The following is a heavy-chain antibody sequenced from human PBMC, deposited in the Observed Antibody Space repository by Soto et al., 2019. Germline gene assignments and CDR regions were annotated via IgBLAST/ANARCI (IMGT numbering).Heavy chain of an antibody. CDR3: ARRRGTGLDY. CDR1: GGSISTSAYY. J-gene: IGHJ4*02. V-gene: IGHV4-39*01. Sequence: SETLSLTCTVSGGSISTSAYYWDWVRQPPGKGLEWIGSVYYSGSTFYSPSLKSRVSIAIDTSKNQFFLRLNSVTAAETAVYYCARRRGTGLDYWGQETLVTVAS. D-gene: IGHD3-10*01. CDR2: VYYSGST.